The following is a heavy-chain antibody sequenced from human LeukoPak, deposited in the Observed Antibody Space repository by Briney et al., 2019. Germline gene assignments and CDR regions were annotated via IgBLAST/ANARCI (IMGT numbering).Heavy chain of an antibody. CDR1: GFTFSSYG. CDR3: ARDLPPLDY. J-gene: IGHJ4*02. V-gene: IGHV3-30*19. Sequence: GGSLRLSCAASGFTFSSYGMHWVRQAPGKGLEWVALTSYDEKNIQYADSVKGRYTISRDNSKNTLYLQMNSLRVEDSAVYYCARDLPPLDYWGQGTLVTVSS. CDR2: TSYDEKNI.